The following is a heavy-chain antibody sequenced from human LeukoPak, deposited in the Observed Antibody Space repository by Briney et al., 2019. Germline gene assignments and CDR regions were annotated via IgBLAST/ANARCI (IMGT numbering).Heavy chain of an antibody. Sequence: SVKVSCKASGYTFTSYGISWVRQAPGQGLEWMGGIIPIFGTANYAQKFQGRVTITADESTSTAYMELSSLRSEDTAVYYCARGLTFNGFVDWGQGTLVTVSS. D-gene: IGHD2-8*01. CDR1: GYTFTSYG. V-gene: IGHV1-69*13. J-gene: IGHJ4*02. CDR2: IIPIFGTA. CDR3: ARGLTFNGFVD.